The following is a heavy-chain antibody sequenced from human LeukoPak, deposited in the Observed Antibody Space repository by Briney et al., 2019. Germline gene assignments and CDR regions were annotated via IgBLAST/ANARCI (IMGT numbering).Heavy chain of an antibody. J-gene: IGHJ5*02. Sequence: GESLKISCKGSGYSFTSYWIGWVRQMPGKGLEWMGIIYPGDSDTRYSPSFQGQVTISADKSISTAYLQWSSLKAPDTAMYYCARLLVPAAIKENWFDPWGQGTLVTVSS. D-gene: IGHD2-2*01. V-gene: IGHV5-51*01. CDR2: IYPGDSDT. CDR3: ARLLVPAAIKENWFDP. CDR1: GYSFTSYW.